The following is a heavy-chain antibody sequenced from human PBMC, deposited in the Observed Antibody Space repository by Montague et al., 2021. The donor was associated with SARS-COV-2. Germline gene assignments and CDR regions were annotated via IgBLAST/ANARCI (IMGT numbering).Heavy chain of an antibody. Sequence: SETLSLTCTVSGGSVSSSGYYWGWIRQPPGKGLEWIGSIYVSGSSYYNPALKSRVSISVNTSKNQFSLRLSSVTSADTAEYYCARPRRGGLVVAAPNWYDPWGQGTLVTVSS. J-gene: IGHJ5*02. CDR1: GGSVSSSGYY. D-gene: IGHD2-15*01. CDR3: ARPRRGGLVVAAPNWYDP. V-gene: IGHV4-39*01. CDR2: IYVSGSS.